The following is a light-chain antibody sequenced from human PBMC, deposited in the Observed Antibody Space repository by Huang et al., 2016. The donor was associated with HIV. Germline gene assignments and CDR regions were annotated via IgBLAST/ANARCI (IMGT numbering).Light chain of an antibody. V-gene: IGKV3-11*01. CDR1: QSVNTF. CDR2: DAA. CDR3: QQRSNRPLT. J-gene: IGKJ4*01. Sequence: EIVLTQSPATLSLSPGERATLSCRAIQSVNTFLAWYQQKPGQAPRRLIDDAANRATVSPSRFSGSGSGTDFTLTISSLEPEDFAVYYCQQRSNRPLTFGGGTKVEIK.